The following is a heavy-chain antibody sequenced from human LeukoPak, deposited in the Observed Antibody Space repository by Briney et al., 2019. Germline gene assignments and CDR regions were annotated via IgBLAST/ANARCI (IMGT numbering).Heavy chain of an antibody. CDR1: GYSISSGYY. V-gene: IGHV4-38-2*02. D-gene: IGHD2-21*02. Sequence: SETLSLTCTVSGYSISSGYYWGWIRQPPGKGLEWIGSIYHSGSTYYNPSLKSRVTISVDTSKNQFSLKLSSVTAADTAVYYCARDVAYCGGDCYPRWFDPWGQGTLVTVSS. CDR2: IYHSGST. CDR3: ARDVAYCGGDCYPRWFDP. J-gene: IGHJ5*02.